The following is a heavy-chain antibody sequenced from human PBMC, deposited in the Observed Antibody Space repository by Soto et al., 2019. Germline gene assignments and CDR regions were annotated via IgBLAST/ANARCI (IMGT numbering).Heavy chain of an antibody. J-gene: IGHJ4*02. Sequence: QVQLQQWGAGLLKPSETLSLTCAVYGGSFSGYYWSWIRQPPGKGLEWIGEINHSGSTNYNPSLKSRVTISVDTSKNQFSLKLSSVTAADTAVYYCARVLLWFGELLFAAPQRSGYFDYWGQGTLVTVSS. CDR2: INHSGST. D-gene: IGHD3-10*01. V-gene: IGHV4-34*01. CDR3: ARVLLWFGELLFAAPQRSGYFDY. CDR1: GGSFSGYY.